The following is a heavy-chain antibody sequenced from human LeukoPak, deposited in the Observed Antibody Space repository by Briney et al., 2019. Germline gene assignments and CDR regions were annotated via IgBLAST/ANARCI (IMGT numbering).Heavy chain of an antibody. CDR3: ARGRLMIDAFDI. CDR1: GGTFSSYV. V-gene: IGHV1-69*05. D-gene: IGHD3-22*01. CDR2: IIPIFGTA. J-gene: IGHJ3*02. Sequence: ASVKVSCKASGGTFSSYVFSWVRQAPGQGLDWMGGIIPIFGTANYAQKFQGRVTITTDESTSTAYMELSSLRSEDTAVYYCARGRLMIDAFDIWGQGTMVTVSS.